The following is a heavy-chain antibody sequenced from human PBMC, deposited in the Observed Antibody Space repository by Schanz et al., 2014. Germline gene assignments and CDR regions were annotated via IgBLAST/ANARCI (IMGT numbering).Heavy chain of an antibody. CDR2: INSDGSTT. J-gene: IGHJ4*02. Sequence: VQLVESGGGVVRPGGSLRLSCAASGFTFSSYWMHWVRQAPGKGLVWVSRINSDGSTTIYADSVKGRFTISRDNSKNTLYLQMNSLRTEDTAVYFCAKSYDTSGYSGFDYWGQGTLVTVSS. CDR1: GFTFSSYW. CDR3: AKSYDTSGYSGFDY. V-gene: IGHV3-74*01. D-gene: IGHD3-22*01.